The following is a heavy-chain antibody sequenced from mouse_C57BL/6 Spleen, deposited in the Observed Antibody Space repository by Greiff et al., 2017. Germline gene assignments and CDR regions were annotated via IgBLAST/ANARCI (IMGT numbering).Heavy chain of an antibody. Sequence: QVQLQQPGAELVMPGASVKLSCKASGYTFTSYWMHWVKQRPGQGLEWIGEIDPSDSYTNYNQKFKGKSTLTVDKSSSTAYMQLSSLTSEDSAVYYCARKGGEDLLRGWFAYWGQGTLVTVSA. CDR1: GYTFTSYW. J-gene: IGHJ3*01. V-gene: IGHV1-69*01. D-gene: IGHD1-1*01. CDR3: ARKGGEDLLRGWFAY. CDR2: IDPSDSYT.